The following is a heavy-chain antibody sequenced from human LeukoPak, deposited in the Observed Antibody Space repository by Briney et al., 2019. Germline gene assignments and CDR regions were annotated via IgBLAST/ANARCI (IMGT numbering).Heavy chain of an antibody. CDR1: GGSISSYY. J-gene: IGHJ4*02. Sequence: SETLSLTCTVSGGSISSYYWSWIRQPPGKGLEWIGYIYYSGSTNYNPSLKSRVTISVDTSKNQFSLKLSSVTAADTAVYYCAREGSNYYVDYWGQGTLVTVSS. CDR2: IYYSGST. V-gene: IGHV4-59*12. CDR3: AREGSNYYVDY. D-gene: IGHD3-10*01.